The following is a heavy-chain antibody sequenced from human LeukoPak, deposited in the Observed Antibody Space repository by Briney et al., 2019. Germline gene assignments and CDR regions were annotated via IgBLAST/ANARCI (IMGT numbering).Heavy chain of an antibody. CDR1: GFTFSSYA. J-gene: IGHJ4*02. Sequence: GGSLRLSCAASGFTFSSYAMSWVRQAPGKGLEWVSAISGSGGSTYYADSVKGRFTISRDNSKNTLYLQMNSLRAEDTAIYYCAKAPVAANYYDGSDYYYYWGQGTLVTVSS. V-gene: IGHV3-23*01. CDR2: ISGSGGST. CDR3: AKAPVAANYYDGSDYYYY. D-gene: IGHD3-22*01.